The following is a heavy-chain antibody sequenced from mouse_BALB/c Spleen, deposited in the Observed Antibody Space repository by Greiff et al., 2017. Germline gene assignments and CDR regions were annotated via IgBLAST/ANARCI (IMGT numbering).Heavy chain of an antibody. CDR3: ARGITTVPYWYFDV. CDR1: GFTFSSYA. Sequence: EVKVVESGGGLVKPGGSLKLSCAASGFTFSSYAMSWVRQTPEKRLEWVASISSGGSTYYPDSVKGRFTISRDNARNILYLQMSSLRSEDTAMYYCARGITTVPYWYFDVWGAGTTVTVSS. CDR2: ISSGGST. V-gene: IGHV5-6-5*01. J-gene: IGHJ1*01. D-gene: IGHD1-1*01.